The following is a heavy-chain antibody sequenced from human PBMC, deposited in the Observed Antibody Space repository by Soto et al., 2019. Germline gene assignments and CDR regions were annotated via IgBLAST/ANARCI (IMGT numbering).Heavy chain of an antibody. CDR1: GFTFTSSA. Sequence: QMQLVQSGPEVKKPGTSVKVSCKASGFTFTSSAVQWVRQARGQRLEWIGWIVGGSGNTNYAQKFQERVTITRDIYTSTAYMELSSLRSEDTAVYYCAADCRRLGATLVWGQGTLVTVSS. V-gene: IGHV1-58*01. CDR3: AADCRRLGATLV. J-gene: IGHJ4*02. D-gene: IGHD1-26*01. CDR2: IVGGSGNT.